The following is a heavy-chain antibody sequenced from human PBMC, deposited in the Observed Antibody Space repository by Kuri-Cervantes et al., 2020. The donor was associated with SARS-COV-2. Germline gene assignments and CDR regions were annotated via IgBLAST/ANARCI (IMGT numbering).Heavy chain of an antibody. J-gene: IGHJ4*02. Sequence: GESLKISCAASGFTFSSYSMNWVRQAPGKGLEWVSYISSSSSTIYYADSVKGRFTISRDNAKNSLYLQMNSLRAEDTAVYYCVKDPVHVGSGYSYARSYWGQGTLVTVSS. CDR2: ISSSSSTI. D-gene: IGHD5-18*01. V-gene: IGHV3-48*01. CDR1: GFTFSSYS. CDR3: VKDPVHVGSGYSYARSY.